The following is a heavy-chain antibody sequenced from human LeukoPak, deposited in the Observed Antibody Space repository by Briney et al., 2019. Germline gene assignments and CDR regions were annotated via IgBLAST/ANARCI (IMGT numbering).Heavy chain of an antibody. Sequence: GGSLRLSCAASGFTFSDYYMSWIRQAPGKGLEWVSYISSSSSHTNYADSVKGRFTISRENAKNSLYLQMNSLRAEDTAVYYCARPCTAMCHDAFDIWGQGTMVTVSA. CDR1: GFTFSDYY. D-gene: IGHD5-18*01. J-gene: IGHJ3*02. CDR2: ISSSSSHT. CDR3: ARPCTAMCHDAFDI. V-gene: IGHV3-11*03.